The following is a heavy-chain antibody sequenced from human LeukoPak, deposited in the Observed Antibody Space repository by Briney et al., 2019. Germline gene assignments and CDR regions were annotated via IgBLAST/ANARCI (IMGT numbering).Heavy chain of an antibody. CDR2: ISSSGSTI. J-gene: IGHJ4*02. V-gene: IGHV3-48*03. D-gene: IGHD1-26*01. Sequence: PGGSLRLSCAASGFTFSSYEMNWVRQAPGKGLEWVSYISSSGSTIYYADSVKGRFTISRDNAKNSLYLQMHSLRAEDTAVYYCASLSGSYFDYWGQGTLVTVSS. CDR1: GFTFSSYE. CDR3: ASLSGSYFDY.